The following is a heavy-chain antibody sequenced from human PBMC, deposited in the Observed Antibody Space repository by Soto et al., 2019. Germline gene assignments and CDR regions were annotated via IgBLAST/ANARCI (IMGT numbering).Heavy chain of an antibody. Sequence: ASVKVSCKASGYTFTGYYMHWLRQSPGQGLEWMGWINPNSGGTNYAQKFQGRVTMTRDTSISTAYMELSRLRSDDTAVYYCARDPRITGTTQDFDYWGQGTLVTVSS. CDR3: ARDPRITGTTQDFDY. D-gene: IGHD1-7*01. V-gene: IGHV1-2*02. CDR1: GYTFTGYY. CDR2: INPNSGGT. J-gene: IGHJ4*02.